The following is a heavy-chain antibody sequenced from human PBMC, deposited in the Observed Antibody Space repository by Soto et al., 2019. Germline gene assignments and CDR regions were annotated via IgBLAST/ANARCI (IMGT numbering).Heavy chain of an antibody. Sequence: ASVKVSCKASGYSFTDYHIHWVRQAPGQGLEWLGRINPKSGGTSTAQKFQGWVTMTTDTSISTASMELTRLTSDDTAIYYCARGDSTDCSNGVCSFFYNHDMDVWG. CDR2: INPKSGGT. J-gene: IGHJ6*02. CDR3: ARGDSTDCSNGVCSFFYNHDMDV. CDR1: GYSFTDYH. V-gene: IGHV1-2*04. D-gene: IGHD2-8*01.